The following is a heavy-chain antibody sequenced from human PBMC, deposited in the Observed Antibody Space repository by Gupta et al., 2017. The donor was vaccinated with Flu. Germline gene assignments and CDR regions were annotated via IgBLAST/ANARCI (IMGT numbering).Heavy chain of an antibody. CDR2: ISWNSGTI. Sequence: VRQAPGKGLEWVAGISWNSGTIGYADSVKGRFTISRDNAKNSLYLQMNSLRAEDTALYYCAEDVTTYNSGFDHWGQGTLVTVSS. J-gene: IGHJ4*02. D-gene: IGHD4-17*01. V-gene: IGHV3-9*01. CDR3: AEDVTTYNSGFDH.